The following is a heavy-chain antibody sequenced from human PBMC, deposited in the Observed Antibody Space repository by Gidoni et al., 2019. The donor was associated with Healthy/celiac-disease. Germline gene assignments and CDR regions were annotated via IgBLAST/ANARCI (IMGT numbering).Heavy chain of an antibody. J-gene: IGHJ4*02. CDR1: GYTLTELS. D-gene: IGHD3-22*01. CDR2: FDPEDGET. Sequence: QVQLVQSGAEVKKPGASVKVSCKVSGYTLTELSMHWVRQAPGKGLEWMGGFDPEDGETIYAQKFQGRVTMTEDTSTDTAYMELSSLRSEDTAVYYCATSPPRRRVYDSSGYQEVWGQGTLVTVSS. V-gene: IGHV1-24*01. CDR3: ATSPPRRRVYDSSGYQEV.